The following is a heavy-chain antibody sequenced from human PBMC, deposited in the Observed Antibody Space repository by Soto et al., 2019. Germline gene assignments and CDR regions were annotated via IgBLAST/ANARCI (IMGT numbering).Heavy chain of an antibody. J-gene: IGHJ4*02. CDR1: GGSISSGGYY. CDR2: IYYSGST. CDR3: ARDSGGYDGPEYYFDY. Sequence: SETLSLTCTVSGGSISSGGYYWSWIRQHPGKGLEWIGYIYYSGSTYYNPSLKSRVTISVDTSKNQFSLKLSSVTAADTAVYYCARDSGGYDGPEYYFDYWGQGTLVTVSS. D-gene: IGHD3-16*01. V-gene: IGHV4-31*03.